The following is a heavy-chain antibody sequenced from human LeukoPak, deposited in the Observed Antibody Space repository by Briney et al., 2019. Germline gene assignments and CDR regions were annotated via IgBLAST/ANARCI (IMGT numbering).Heavy chain of an antibody. CDR2: INWNGGST. CDR3: AKTMVRGQTDAFDI. V-gene: IGHV3-20*04. CDR1: GFTFDDYG. D-gene: IGHD3-10*01. Sequence: GALRLSCAASGFTFDDYGMSWVRQAPGKGLEWVSGINWNGGSTGYADSVKGRFTISRDNAKNSLYLQMNSLRAEDTAVYYCAKTMVRGQTDAFDIWGQGTMVTVSS. J-gene: IGHJ3*02.